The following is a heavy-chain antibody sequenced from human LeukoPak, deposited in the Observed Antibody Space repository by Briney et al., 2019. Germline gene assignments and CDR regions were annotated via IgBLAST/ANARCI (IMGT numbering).Heavy chain of an antibody. Sequence: ASVKVSCKASGYTFTSHAIHWVRQAPGQRPERMGWINAGSGDTKCSQNLEGRVTITRDTSASTAYMELSSLKSEDTAVYYCARTARIAATVGDYFDYWGQGTLVTVPS. V-gene: IGHV1-3*01. CDR1: GYTFTSHA. CDR2: INAGSGDT. J-gene: IGHJ4*02. D-gene: IGHD6-13*01. CDR3: ARTARIAATVGDYFDY.